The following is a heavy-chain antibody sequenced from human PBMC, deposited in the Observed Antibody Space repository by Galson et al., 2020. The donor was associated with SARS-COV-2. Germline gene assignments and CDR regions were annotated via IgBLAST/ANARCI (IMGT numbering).Heavy chain of an antibody. CDR3: ARAGPAAMFGTFDI. Sequence: SETLSLTCTVSGGSISSGGYYWSWIRQHPGKGLEWIGYIYYSGSTYYNPSLKSRVTISVDTSKNQFSLKLSSVTAADTAVYYCARAGPAAMFGTFDIWGQGTMVTVSS. J-gene: IGHJ3*02. CDR2: IYYSGST. D-gene: IGHD2-2*01. CDR1: GGSISSGGYY. V-gene: IGHV4-31*03.